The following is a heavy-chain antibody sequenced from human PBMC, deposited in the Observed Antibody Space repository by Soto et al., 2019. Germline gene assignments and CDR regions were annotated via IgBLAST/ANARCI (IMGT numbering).Heavy chain of an antibody. D-gene: IGHD6-13*01. CDR2: IWYDGSNK. CDR1: GFTFSSYG. J-gene: IGHJ6*02. V-gene: IGHV3-33*01. Sequence: GGSLRLSCAASGFTFSSYGMHWVRQAPGKGLEWVAVIWYDGSNKYYADSVKGRFTISRDNSKNTLYLQMNSLRAEDTAVYYCARGYSSSWSLYYYYGMDVWGQGTTVTVSS. CDR3: ARGYSSSWSLYYYYGMDV.